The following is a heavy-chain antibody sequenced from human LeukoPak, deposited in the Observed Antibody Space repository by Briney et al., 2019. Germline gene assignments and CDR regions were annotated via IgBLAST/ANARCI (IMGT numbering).Heavy chain of an antibody. CDR3: AKGVEWLRSWY. CDR1: GLTLRSYA. D-gene: IGHD5-12*01. V-gene: IGHV3-23*01. Sequence: GSLRLSCAASGLTLRSYAMSWVRQAPGKGLEWVSGISDSGGSTYYADSVKGRFTISRDNSKNMLYLQMNSLRVEDTAVYYCAKGVEWLRSWYWGQGTLVTVSS. CDR2: ISDSGGST. J-gene: IGHJ4*02.